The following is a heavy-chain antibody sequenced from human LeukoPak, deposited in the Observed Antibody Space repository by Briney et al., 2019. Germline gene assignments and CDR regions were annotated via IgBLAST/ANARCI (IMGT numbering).Heavy chain of an antibody. CDR1: GGSISSSSYY. V-gene: IGHV4-39*07. CDR3: ARIPRGIAAAGAFDI. Sequence: SETLSLTCTVSGGSISSSSYYWGWIREPPGKGREWIGSIYYSGSTYYNPSLKSRVTISVDTSKNQFSLKLSSVTAADTAVYYCARIPRGIAAAGAFDIWGQGTMVTVSS. CDR2: IYYSGST. D-gene: IGHD6-13*01. J-gene: IGHJ3*02.